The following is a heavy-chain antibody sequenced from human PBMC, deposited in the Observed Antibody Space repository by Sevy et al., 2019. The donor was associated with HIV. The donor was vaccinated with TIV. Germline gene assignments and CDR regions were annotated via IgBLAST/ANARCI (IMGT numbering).Heavy chain of an antibody. V-gene: IGHV3-23*01. CDR1: GFTFSSYA. J-gene: IGHJ4*01. Sequence: GGSLRLSCTASGFTFSSYAMSWVRQAPGKGLEWVSAISGSGGSTYYADSVKGRFTISRDNSKNTLYLQMNSLRAEDTAVYYCAKEDHDFWSGYYRRGPRGNFDYWGHGTLVTVSS. CDR2: ISGSGGST. D-gene: IGHD3-3*01. CDR3: AKEDHDFWSGYYRRGPRGNFDY.